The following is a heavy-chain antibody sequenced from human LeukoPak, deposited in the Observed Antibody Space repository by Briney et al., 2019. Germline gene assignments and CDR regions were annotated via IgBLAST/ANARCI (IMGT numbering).Heavy chain of an antibody. CDR2: IYYSGST. CDR1: GGSISSGGCY. Sequence: SQTLSLTCTVSGGSISSGGCYWSWIRQHPGKGLEWIGYIYYSGSTYYNPSLKSRVTISVDTSKNQFSLKLSSVTAADTAVYYCARAHYDSSGYYPSFDYWGQGTLVTVSS. D-gene: IGHD3-22*01. J-gene: IGHJ4*02. V-gene: IGHV4-31*03. CDR3: ARAHYDSSGYYPSFDY.